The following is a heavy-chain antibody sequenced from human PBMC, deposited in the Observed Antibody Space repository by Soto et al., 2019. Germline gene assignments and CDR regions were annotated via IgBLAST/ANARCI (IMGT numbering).Heavy chain of an antibody. D-gene: IGHD6-13*01. V-gene: IGHV3-30*18. CDR3: AKASSSWGGYYYYGMDV. Sequence: QVQLVESGGGVVQPGRSLRLSCAASRFTFSSYGIHWVRQAPGKGLEWVAVISYDGSNKYYADSVKGRFTISRDNSKNTLYLQMDSLRAEDSAVYYCAKASSSWGGYYYYGMDVWGPGTTVTVSS. CDR1: RFTFSSYG. CDR2: ISYDGSNK. J-gene: IGHJ6*02.